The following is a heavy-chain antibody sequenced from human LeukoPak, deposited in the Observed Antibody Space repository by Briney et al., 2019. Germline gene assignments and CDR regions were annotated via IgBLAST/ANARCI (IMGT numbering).Heavy chain of an antibody. V-gene: IGHV3-7*01. CDR3: ARYSSGWYDRGFDY. Sequence: GGSLRPSCAASGFIFSNYWMSWVRQAPGKGLEWVANIKQDGSEKYYVDSVKGRFTISRDNTKNSLYLQMNSLRAEDTAVYYCARYSSGWYDRGFDYWGQGTLVTVSS. CDR1: GFIFSNYW. J-gene: IGHJ4*02. CDR2: IKQDGSEK. D-gene: IGHD6-19*01.